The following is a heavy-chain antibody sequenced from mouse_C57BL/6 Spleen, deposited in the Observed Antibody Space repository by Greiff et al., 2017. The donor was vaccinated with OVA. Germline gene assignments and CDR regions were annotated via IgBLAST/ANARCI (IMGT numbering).Heavy chain of an antibody. CDR2: ISSGSSTI. Sequence: EVQLVESGGGLVKPGGSLKLSCAASGFTFSDYGMHWVRQAPEKGLEWVAYISSGSSTIYYADTVKGRFTISRDNAKNTLFLQMTSLRSEDTAMYYCARAYGYDVPFAYWGQGTLVTVSA. D-gene: IGHD2-2*01. J-gene: IGHJ3*01. V-gene: IGHV5-17*01. CDR3: ARAYGYDVPFAY. CDR1: GFTFSDYG.